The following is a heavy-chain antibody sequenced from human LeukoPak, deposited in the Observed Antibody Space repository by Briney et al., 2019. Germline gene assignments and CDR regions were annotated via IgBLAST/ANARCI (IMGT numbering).Heavy chain of an antibody. Sequence: PGGSLRLSCAASGFTFDDYAMHWVRQAPGKGLEWVSGISWNSGSIGYADSVKGRFTISRDNAKNSLYLQMNSLRAEDTAVYYCPFDALYGDRSSYYYGMDVWGQGTTVTVSS. D-gene: IGHD4-17*01. CDR2: ISWNSGSI. CDR1: GFTFDDYA. J-gene: IGHJ6*02. CDR3: PFDALYGDRSSYYYGMDV. V-gene: IGHV3-9*01.